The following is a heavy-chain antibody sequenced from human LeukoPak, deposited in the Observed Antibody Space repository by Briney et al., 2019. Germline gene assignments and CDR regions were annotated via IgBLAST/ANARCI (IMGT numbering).Heavy chain of an antibody. CDR2: IGSSGRST. V-gene: IGHV3-11*06. D-gene: IGHD5-18*01. CDR1: GFTFSDYY. J-gene: IGHJ4*02. CDR3: ARDGGYSYGPFDS. Sequence: PGGSLRLSCAASGFTFSDYYMNWIRQGPGKGLEWISYIGSSGRSTSYADSVKGRFTISRDNAKSTLYLEMNNLRPEDTAVYYCARDGGYSYGPFDSWGQGTLVTVSS.